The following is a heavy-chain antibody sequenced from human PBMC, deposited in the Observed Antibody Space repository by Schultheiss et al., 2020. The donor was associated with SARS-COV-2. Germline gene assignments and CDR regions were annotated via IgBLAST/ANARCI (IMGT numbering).Heavy chain of an antibody. CDR2: IYYSGST. Sequence: SETLSLTCAVYGGSFSGYYWSWIRQPPGKGLEWIGYIYYSGSTNYNPSLKSRVTISVDTSKNQFSLKLSSVTAADTAVYYCAREKDSSGWSDYWGQGTLVTVSS. CDR1: GGSFSGYY. J-gene: IGHJ4*02. D-gene: IGHD6-19*01. V-gene: IGHV4-59*01. CDR3: AREKDSSGWSDY.